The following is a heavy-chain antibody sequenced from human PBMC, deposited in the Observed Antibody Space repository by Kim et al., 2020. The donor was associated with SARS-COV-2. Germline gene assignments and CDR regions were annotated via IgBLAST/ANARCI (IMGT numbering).Heavy chain of an antibody. Sequence: KPNRGGPNKAQKFQGRVTMTRETSISTAYMELSRLRSDDTAVYYCARSWDYWGQGTLVTVSS. V-gene: IGHV1-2*02. J-gene: IGHJ4*02. CDR3: ARSWDY. CDR2: KPNRGGP.